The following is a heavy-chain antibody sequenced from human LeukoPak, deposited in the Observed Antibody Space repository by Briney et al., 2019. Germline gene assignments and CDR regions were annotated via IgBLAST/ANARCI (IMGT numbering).Heavy chain of an antibody. CDR2: IYSSGST. J-gene: IGHJ1*01. V-gene: IGHV4-59*08. CDR1: GGSISSYY. D-gene: IGHD3-22*01. Sequence: SETLSLTCTASGGSISSYYWSWIRQPPGKGLEWIGYIYSSGSTNYNPSLKSRVTISVDTSKNQFSLKLSSVTAADTAVYYCARHGYSSGYPEYFQHWGQGTLVTVSS. CDR3: ARHGYSSGYPEYFQH.